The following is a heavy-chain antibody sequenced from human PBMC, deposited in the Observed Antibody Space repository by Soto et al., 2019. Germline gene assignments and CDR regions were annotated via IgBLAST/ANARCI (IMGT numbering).Heavy chain of an antibody. J-gene: IGHJ6*02. CDR3: ASGDLQLHPSFYCLDV. V-gene: IGHV4-59*08. CDR1: GGSISSYH. CDR2: IYYSGST. Sequence: LSLTCTVSGGSISSYHWSWIRQPPGKGLEWIGYIYYSGSTNYNPSLKSRVTISVDSSKNQFSLKVNSVTAADTAVYYCASGDLQLHPSFYCLDVCGQGT. D-gene: IGHD5-18*01.